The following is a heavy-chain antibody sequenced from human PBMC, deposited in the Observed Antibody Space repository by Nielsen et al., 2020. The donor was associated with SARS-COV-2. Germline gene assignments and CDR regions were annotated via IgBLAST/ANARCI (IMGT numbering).Heavy chain of an antibody. V-gene: IGHV4-59*11. CDR1: NGSISSHL. D-gene: IGHD5-24*01. CDR3: VRIDMATISVDY. CDR2: INNIGSA. Sequence: SETLSLTCTVSNGSISSHLWSWIRQPPGKGLEWIGYINNIGSANYSPSLKSRVTISLDTSKNQFSLKVNSVTAADTAVYYCVRIDMATISVDYWGRGTLVTVSS. J-gene: IGHJ4*02.